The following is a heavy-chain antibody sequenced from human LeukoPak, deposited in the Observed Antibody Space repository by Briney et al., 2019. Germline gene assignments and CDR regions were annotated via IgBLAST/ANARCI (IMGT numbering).Heavy chain of an antibody. V-gene: IGHV3-7*01. J-gene: IGHJ4*02. CDR2: IKQDGSEK. CDR1: GFTFSSYW. D-gene: IGHD6-19*01. CDR3: ARANIAVAGTPFDY. Sequence: GGSLRLSCAASGFTFSSYWMSWVRQAPGKGLEWVANIKQDGSEKYYVYSVKGRFTISRDNAKNSLYLQMNSLRAEDTAVYYCARANIAVAGTPFDYWGQGTLVTVSS.